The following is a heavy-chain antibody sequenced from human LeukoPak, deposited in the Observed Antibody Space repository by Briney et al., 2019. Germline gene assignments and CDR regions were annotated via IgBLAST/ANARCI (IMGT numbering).Heavy chain of an antibody. J-gene: IGHJ6*03. CDR1: GGTFSSYA. CDR2: IIPIFGTA. Sequence: SVKVSCKASGGTFSSYAISWVRQAPGQGLEWMGRIIPIFGTANYAQRFQGRVTITTDESTSTAYMELSSLRSEDTAVYYCARSPTYHYDSSGYYPYYYYYMDVWGKGTTVTVSS. D-gene: IGHD3-22*01. V-gene: IGHV1-69*05. CDR3: ARSPTYHYDSSGYYPYYYYYMDV.